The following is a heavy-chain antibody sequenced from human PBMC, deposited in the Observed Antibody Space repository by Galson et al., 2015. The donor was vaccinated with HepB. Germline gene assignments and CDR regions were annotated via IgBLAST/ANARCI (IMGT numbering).Heavy chain of an antibody. CDR3: ARDGAFLEWVYYYYGMDV. J-gene: IGHJ6*02. CDR1: GFTFSSYG. CDR2: IWYDGSNK. Sequence: SRRLSCAASGFTFSSYGMHWVRQAPGKGLEWVAVIWYDGSNKYYADSVKGRFTISRDNSKNTLYLQMNSLRAEDTAVYYCARDGAFLEWVYYYYGMDVWGQGTTVTVSS. V-gene: IGHV3-33*01. D-gene: IGHD3-3*02.